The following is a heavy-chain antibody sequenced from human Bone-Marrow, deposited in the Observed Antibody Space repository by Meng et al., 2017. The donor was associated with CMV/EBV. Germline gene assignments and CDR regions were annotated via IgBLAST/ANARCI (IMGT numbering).Heavy chain of an antibody. V-gene: IGHV3-74*01. CDR3: ASELAKGY. J-gene: IGHJ4*02. CDR1: GFTFSSYW. D-gene: IGHD1-1*01. Sequence: GGSLRLSCAASGFTFSSYWMHWVRQVPGKELVWVSRIKSDGSSAHYADSVKGRFTISRDNAKNTLDLQMNSLRVEDTAVYYCASELAKGYWGRGTLVTVSS. CDR2: IKSDGSSA.